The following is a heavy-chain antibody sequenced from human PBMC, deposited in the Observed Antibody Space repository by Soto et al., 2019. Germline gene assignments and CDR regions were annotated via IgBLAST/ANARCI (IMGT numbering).Heavy chain of an antibody. CDR2: IYTSASI. CDR3: ARDREAGYNFYYGMDV. CDR1: GTDISTYS. V-gene: IGHV4-4*07. Sequence: SVTLSLTSIVSGTDISTYSWTWQRQPAGKGLEWIGRIYTSASINYNPSLKGRVTLSVDTSTNQVSLRLASVTAADTAIYYCARDREAGYNFYYGMDVWGQGTTGTVSS. D-gene: IGHD6-19*01. J-gene: IGHJ6*02.